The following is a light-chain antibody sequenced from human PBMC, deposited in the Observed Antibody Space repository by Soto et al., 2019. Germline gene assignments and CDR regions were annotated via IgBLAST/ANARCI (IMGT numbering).Light chain of an antibody. V-gene: IGKV1-5*03. J-gene: IGKJ4*01. CDR2: KAS. CDR1: QTISSW. CDR3: QQYNTFSALT. Sequence: DIQMTQSPSTLSASVGDRVTITCRASQTISSWLAWYQQKPGKAPKLLMYKASSLQSGVPSRFSGSGSGTEFTLTISSLQPDDFGTYYCQQYNTFSALTFGGGTKVEIK.